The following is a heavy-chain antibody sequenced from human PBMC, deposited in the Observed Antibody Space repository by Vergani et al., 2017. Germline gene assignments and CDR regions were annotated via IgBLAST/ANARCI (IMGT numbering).Heavy chain of an antibody. J-gene: IGHJ5*02. CDR3: ARARYPYNWFDP. CDR1: GGSFSGYY. D-gene: IGHD2-2*01. CDR2: INHSGST. Sequence: QVQLQQWGAGLLKPSETLSLTCAVYGGSFSGYYWSWIRQPPGKGLEWIGEINHSGSTNYNPSLKSRVTISVDTSKNQFSLKLSSVTAADTAVYYCARARYPYNWFDPWGQGTLVTVSS. V-gene: IGHV4-34*01.